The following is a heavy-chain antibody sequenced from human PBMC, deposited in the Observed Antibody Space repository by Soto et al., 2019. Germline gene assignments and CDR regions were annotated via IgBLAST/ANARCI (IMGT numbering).Heavy chain of an antibody. CDR2: IYYSGST. J-gene: IGHJ6*03. CDR1: GGSISSYY. D-gene: IGHD3-3*01. Sequence: SETLSLTCTVSGGSISSYYWSWIRQPPGKGLEWIGYIYYSGSTNYNPSLKSRVTISVDTSKNQFSLKLSSVTAADTAVYYCARAPNEPYYDFWSGYSPTSYYYMDVWGKGTTVT. V-gene: IGHV4-59*01. CDR3: ARAPNEPYYDFWSGYSPTSYYYMDV.